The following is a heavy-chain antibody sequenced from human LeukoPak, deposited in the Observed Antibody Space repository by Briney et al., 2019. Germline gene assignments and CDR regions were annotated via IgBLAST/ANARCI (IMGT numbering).Heavy chain of an antibody. CDR1: GYTFTSYG. CDR2: ISAYNGNT. CDR3: ARAFPYDILTGSPDY. V-gene: IGHV1-18*01. J-gene: IGHJ4*02. D-gene: IGHD3-9*01. Sequence: ASVKVSCKASGYTFTSYGISWVRQAPGQGLEWMGWISAYNGNTNYAQKLQGRVTMTTDTSTSTAYMELRSLRSDDTAVYYCARAFPYDILTGSPDYWGQGTLVTVSS.